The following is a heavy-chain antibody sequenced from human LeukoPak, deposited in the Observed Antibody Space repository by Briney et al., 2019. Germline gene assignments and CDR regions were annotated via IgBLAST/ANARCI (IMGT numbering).Heavy chain of an antibody. Sequence: PSETLSLTCTVSGGSISSYYWSRIRQPPGKGLEWIGYIYYSGSTNYNPSLKSRVTISVDTSKNQFSLKLSSVTAADTAVYYCASTYSSSSGIDYWGQETLVTVSS. J-gene: IGHJ4*02. CDR3: ASTYSSSSGIDY. D-gene: IGHD6-6*01. CDR2: IYYSGST. V-gene: IGHV4-59*08. CDR1: GGSISSYY.